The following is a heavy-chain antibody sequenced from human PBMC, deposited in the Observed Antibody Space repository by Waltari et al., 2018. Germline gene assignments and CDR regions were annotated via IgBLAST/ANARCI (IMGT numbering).Heavy chain of an antibody. CDR3: ARGGYDFWSGSPRVGDV. D-gene: IGHD3-3*01. CDR1: GGSFSGYY. Sequence: QVQLQQWGAGLLKPSETLSLTCAVYGGSFSGYYWSWIRQPPGKGLEWIGEINHSGSTNYNPSLKSRVTISVDTSKNQFSLKLSSVTAADTAVYYCARGGYDFWSGSPRVGDVWGKGTTVTVSS. J-gene: IGHJ6*04. CDR2: INHSGST. V-gene: IGHV4-34*01.